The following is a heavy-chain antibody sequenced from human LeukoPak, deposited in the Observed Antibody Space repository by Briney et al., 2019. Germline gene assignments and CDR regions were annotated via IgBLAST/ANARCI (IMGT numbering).Heavy chain of an antibody. D-gene: IGHD3-3*01. J-gene: IGHJ6*03. CDR2: INPNSGGT. V-gene: IGHV1-2*02. Sequence: GASVKVSCKASGYTFTGYYMHWVLQAPGQGLEWMGWINPNSGGTNYAQKFQGRVTMTRDTSISTAYMELSRLRSDDTAVYYCARGSGNYDFWSGRDYYYYMDVWGKGTTVTVSS. CDR3: ARGSGNYDFWSGRDYYYYMDV. CDR1: GYTFTGYY.